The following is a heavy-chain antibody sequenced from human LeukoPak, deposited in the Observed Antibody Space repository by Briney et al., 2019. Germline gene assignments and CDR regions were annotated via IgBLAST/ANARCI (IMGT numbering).Heavy chain of an antibody. D-gene: IGHD2-21*01. Sequence: GGSLRLSCAASGFTFSSYGMSWVRQAPGKGLGWVSAINGSGDNTYYADSVKGRFTISRDNSKNTLYLQMNSLRAEDTAVYYCAKERGGEFDYWGQGTLVTVSS. CDR3: AKERGGEFDY. CDR1: GFTFSSYG. J-gene: IGHJ4*02. V-gene: IGHV3-23*01. CDR2: INGSGDNT.